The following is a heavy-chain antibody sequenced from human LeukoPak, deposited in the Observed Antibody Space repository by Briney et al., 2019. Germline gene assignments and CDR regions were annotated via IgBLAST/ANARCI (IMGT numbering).Heavy chain of an antibody. CDR3: ATASTVTTERGSVVRAFDI. V-gene: IGHV1-8*01. CDR1: GYTFTSYD. J-gene: IGHJ3*02. CDR2: MNPNSGNT. D-gene: IGHD4-17*01. Sequence: ASVNVSCKASGYTFTSYDINWVRQATGQGLEWMGWMNPNSGNTGYAQKFQGRVTMTRSTSITTAYMELSSLRSEDTAVHYSATASTVTTERGSVVRAFDIWDQGTMVTVSS.